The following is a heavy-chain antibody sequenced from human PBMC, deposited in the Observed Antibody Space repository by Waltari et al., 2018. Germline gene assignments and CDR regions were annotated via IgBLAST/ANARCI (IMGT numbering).Heavy chain of an antibody. D-gene: IGHD1-26*01. CDR1: GFTFGDYA. CDR2: IRSKAYGGTT. Sequence: EVQLVESGGGLVQPGRSLRLSCTASGFTFGDYAMHWFRPAPGKGLEWVGFIRSKAYGGTTEYAASVKGRFTISRDDSKSIAYLQMNSLKTEDTAVYYCTRGSFSGRPDYWGQGTLVTVSS. V-gene: IGHV3-49*03. J-gene: IGHJ4*02. CDR3: TRGSFSGRPDY.